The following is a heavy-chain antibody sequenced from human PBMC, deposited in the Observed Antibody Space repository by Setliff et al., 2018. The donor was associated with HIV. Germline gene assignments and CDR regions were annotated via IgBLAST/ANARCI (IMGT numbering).Heavy chain of an antibody. CDR3: ARGPYGPPDAFDI. Sequence: VSGPTLVNPTQTLTLTCTFSGFSLSTSGMRVTWIRQPPGKALEWLARIDWDDDKFYSTSLKTRLTISKDTSKNQVVLTMTNMDPVDTATYYCARGPYGPPDAFDIWGQGTMVTVS. J-gene: IGHJ3*02. CDR1: GFSLSTSGMR. CDR2: IDWDDDK. D-gene: IGHD3-10*01. V-gene: IGHV2-70*04.